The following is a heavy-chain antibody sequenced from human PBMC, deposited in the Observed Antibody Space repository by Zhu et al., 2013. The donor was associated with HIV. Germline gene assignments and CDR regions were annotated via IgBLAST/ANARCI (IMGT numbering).Heavy chain of an antibody. Sequence: EVQLVESGGGLVQPGGSLRLSCAASGFTFSSYEMNWVRQAPGKGLEWVSYISSSGSTIYYADSVKGRFTISRDNAKNSLYLQMNSLRAEDTAVYYCARVPDRGYWSPMYYFDYWGQGTLVTVSS. CDR3: ARVPDRGYWSPMYYFDY. D-gene: IGHD2-8*02. V-gene: IGHV3-48*03. CDR2: ISSSGSTI. J-gene: IGHJ4*02. CDR1: GFTFSSYE.